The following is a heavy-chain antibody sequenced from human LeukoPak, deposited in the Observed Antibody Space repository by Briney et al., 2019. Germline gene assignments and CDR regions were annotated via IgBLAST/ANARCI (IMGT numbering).Heavy chain of an antibody. CDR2: IFPDDSDT. CDR3: ARLRRVGPTFGIGYFDF. V-gene: IGHV5-51*01. J-gene: IGHJ4*02. CDR1: GYSFTSYW. Sequence: PGESLKISCKGSGYSFTSYWIAWVRQMPGKGLEWMGIIFPDDSDTRYSPSFQGQVSISVDKSISTAYLQWSSLKASDTAMYFCARLRRVGPTFGIGYFDFWGQGTLVIVSS. D-gene: IGHD1-26*01.